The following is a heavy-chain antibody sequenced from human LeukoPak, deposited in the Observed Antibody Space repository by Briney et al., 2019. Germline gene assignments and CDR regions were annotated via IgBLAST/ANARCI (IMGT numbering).Heavy chain of an antibody. CDR2: ISYDGSNK. V-gene: IGHV3-30*14. CDR1: GFTFSSYA. D-gene: IGHD5-18*01. CDR3: ASSVRNLGETLNTAMDNDY. Sequence: PGGSLRLSCAASGFTFSSYAMHWVRQAPGKGLEWVAVISYDGSNKYYADSVKGRFTISRDNSKNTLYLQMNSLRADDTAVYYCASSVRNLGETLNTAMDNDYWGQGTLVTVSS. J-gene: IGHJ4*02.